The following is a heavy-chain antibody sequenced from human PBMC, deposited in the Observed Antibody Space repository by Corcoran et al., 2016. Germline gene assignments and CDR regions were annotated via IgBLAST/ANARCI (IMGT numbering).Heavy chain of an antibody. CDR3: ARVVVADVGVVMTYYGMDV. J-gene: IGHJ6*02. CDR2: IIAIFGTA. V-gene: IGHV1-69*01. CDR1: GGTFSSYA. D-gene: IGHD3-3*01. Sequence: QVQLVQSGAEVKKPGSSVKVSCKASGGTFSSYAISWVRQAPGQGLEWMGGIIAIFGTANYAQKFQGRVTITADESTSTAYMELSSLGSEDTAVYYCARVVVADVGVVMTYYGMDVWGQGTTVTVSS.